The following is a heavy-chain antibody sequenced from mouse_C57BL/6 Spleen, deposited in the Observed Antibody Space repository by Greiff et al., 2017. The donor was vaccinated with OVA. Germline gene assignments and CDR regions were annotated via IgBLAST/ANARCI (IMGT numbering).Heavy chain of an antibody. CDR3: ARSWYYGSSLYAMDY. V-gene: IGHV1-64*01. J-gene: IGHJ4*01. CDR2: IHPNSGST. CDR1: GYTFTSYW. Sequence: QVQLQQPGAELVKPGASVKLSCKASGYTFTSYWMHWVKQRPGQGLEWIGMIHPNSGSTNYNEKFKSKATLTVDKSSSTAYMQLSSLTSEDSAVYYCARSWYYGSSLYAMDYWGQGTSVTVSS. D-gene: IGHD1-1*01.